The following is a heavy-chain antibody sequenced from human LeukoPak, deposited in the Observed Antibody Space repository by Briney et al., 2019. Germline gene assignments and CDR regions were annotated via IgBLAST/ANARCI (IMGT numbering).Heavy chain of an antibody. CDR1: GGSISSGGYY. J-gene: IGHJ5*02. D-gene: IGHD4-17*01. CDR3: ARDVYRTTYDYGPINWFDP. CDR2: IYYSGST. Sequence: SQTLSLTCTVSGGSISSGGYYWSWIRQHPGKGLKWIGYIYYSGSTYYNPSLKSRVTISVDTSKNQFSLKLSSVTAADTAVYYRARDVYRTTYDYGPINWFDPWGQGTLVTVSS. V-gene: IGHV4-31*03.